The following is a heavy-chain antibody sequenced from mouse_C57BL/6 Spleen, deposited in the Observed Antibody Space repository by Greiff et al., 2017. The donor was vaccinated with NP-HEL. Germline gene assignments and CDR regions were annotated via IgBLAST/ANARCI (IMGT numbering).Heavy chain of an antibody. CDR1: GFNIKDDY. Sequence: EVKLQESGAELVRPGASVKLSCTASGFNIKDDYMHWVKQRPEQGLEWIGWIDPENGDTEYASKFQGKATITADTSSNTAYLQLSSLTSEDTAVYYCTGVYYDYDGFNFDYWGQGTTLTVSS. CDR3: TGVYYDYDGFNFDY. CDR2: IDPENGDT. D-gene: IGHD2-4*01. J-gene: IGHJ2*01. V-gene: IGHV14-4*01.